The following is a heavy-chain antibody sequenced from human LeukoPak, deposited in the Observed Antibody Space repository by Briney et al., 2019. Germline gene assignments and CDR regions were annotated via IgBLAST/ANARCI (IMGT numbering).Heavy chain of an antibody. D-gene: IGHD3/OR15-3a*01. CDR3: ARVDLDHDAFDI. V-gene: IGHV4-4*02. J-gene: IGHJ3*02. CDR1: GGSISSSNW. CDR2: IYHSGST. Sequence: PSGTLSLTCAVSGGSISSSNWWSWVRQPPGKGLEWIGEIYHSGSTNYNPSLKSRVTISVDTSKNQFSLKLSSVTAADTAVYYCARVDLDHDAFDIWGQGTMVTVSS.